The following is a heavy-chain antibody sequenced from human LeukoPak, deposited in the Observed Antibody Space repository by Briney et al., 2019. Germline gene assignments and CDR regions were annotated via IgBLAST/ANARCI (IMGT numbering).Heavy chain of an antibody. CDR1: GFTFSSYA. CDR3: ARAVAAADSY. D-gene: IGHD6-13*01. V-gene: IGHV3-23*01. J-gene: IGHJ4*02. Sequence: GGSLRLSCAASGFTFSSYAMTWVRQAPGKGLEWVSSISVNGGTTYYADSVKGRFTISRDSSKNTLYLQMNSLRAEDTAVYYCARAVAAADSYWGQGTLVTVSS. CDR2: ISVNGGTT.